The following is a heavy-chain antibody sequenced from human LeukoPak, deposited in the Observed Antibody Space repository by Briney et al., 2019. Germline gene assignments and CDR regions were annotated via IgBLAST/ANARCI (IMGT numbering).Heavy chain of an antibody. D-gene: IGHD6-19*01. Sequence: GGSLRLSCAASGFTFSSYGMSWVRQAPGKGLEWVSAISGSGGSTYYADSVKGRFTISRDNAKNSLYLQMNSLRAEDAAVYYCAKGSGWYDYWGQGTLVTVSS. J-gene: IGHJ4*02. CDR3: AKGSGWYDY. V-gene: IGHV3-23*01. CDR1: GFTFSSYG. CDR2: ISGSGGST.